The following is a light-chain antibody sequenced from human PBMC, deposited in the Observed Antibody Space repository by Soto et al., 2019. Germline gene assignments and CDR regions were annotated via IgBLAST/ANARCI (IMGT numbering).Light chain of an antibody. CDR1: QSIHTY. CDR3: QQYNNWPKT. V-gene: IGKV3-15*01. J-gene: IGKJ1*01. CDR2: DAS. Sequence: VMTQSPATLSVSPGERVTLSCRASQSIHTYLAWYQQKPGQAPRLLIYDASTRATGIPARFSGSGSETEFTLTISSLQSADSAVYYCQQYNNWPKTFGQGTKVDIK.